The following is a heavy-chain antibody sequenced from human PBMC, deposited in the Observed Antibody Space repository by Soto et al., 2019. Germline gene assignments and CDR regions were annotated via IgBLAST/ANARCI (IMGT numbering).Heavy chain of an antibody. D-gene: IGHD3-22*01. V-gene: IGHV4-39*07. CDR3: ARDPYDSSGYYGFDP. CDR2: IYYSGST. Sequence: SETLSLTCTVSGGSISSSSYYWGWIRQPPGKGLEWIGSIYYSGSTYYNPSLKSRVTISVDTSKNQFSLKRSSFTAADTAVYYCARDPYDSSGYYGFDPWGQGTLVTVSS. J-gene: IGHJ5*02. CDR1: GGSISSSSYY.